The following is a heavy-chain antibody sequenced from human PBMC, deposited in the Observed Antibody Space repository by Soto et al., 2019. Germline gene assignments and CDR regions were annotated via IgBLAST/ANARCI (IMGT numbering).Heavy chain of an antibody. D-gene: IGHD7-27*01. CDR3: ARGWGRIFDY. CDR2: INHSGST. J-gene: IGHJ4*02. CDR1: GGSLRGYY. V-gene: IGHV4-34*01. Sequence: QVQLQQWGAGLLKPSETLSLTCAVYGGSLRGYYWSWIRQPPGKGLEWIGEINHSGSTNYNPSLKSRVTISVDTSKNQFSLKLSSVTAADTAVYYCARGWGRIFDYWGQGTLVTVSS.